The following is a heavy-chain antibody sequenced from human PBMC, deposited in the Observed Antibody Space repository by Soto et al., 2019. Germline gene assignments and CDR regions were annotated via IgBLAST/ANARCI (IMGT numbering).Heavy chain of an antibody. Sequence: ASVKFSCTASGGTFSSYAINWVRQAPGQGLEWVGGIVPIYRTADYAQKFQGRVTITAYESARTSYMELRSLKSQDTAVYYCVRDSGAKLSSSWGQGTLVTVSS. CDR3: VRDSGAKLSSS. V-gene: IGHV1-69*13. J-gene: IGHJ4*02. CDR1: GGTFSSYA. D-gene: IGHD6-13*01. CDR2: IVPIYRTA.